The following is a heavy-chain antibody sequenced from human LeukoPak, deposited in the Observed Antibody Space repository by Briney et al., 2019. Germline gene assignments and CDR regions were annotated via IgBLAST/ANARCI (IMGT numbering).Heavy chain of an antibody. V-gene: IGHV3-9*01. CDR1: GFTFGDYG. CDR3: AKGVRITMVRGAFDI. CDR2: ISWNSGSI. Sequence: AGGSLRLSCAASGFTFGDYGMHWVRQAPGKGLEWVSGISWNSGSIGYADSVKGRFTISRDNAKNSLYLQMNSLRAEDTALYYCAKGVRITMVRGAFDIWGQGTMVTVSS. J-gene: IGHJ3*02. D-gene: IGHD3-10*01.